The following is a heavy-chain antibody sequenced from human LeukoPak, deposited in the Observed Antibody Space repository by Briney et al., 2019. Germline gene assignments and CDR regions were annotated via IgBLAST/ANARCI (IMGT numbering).Heavy chain of an antibody. CDR2: IYYSGST. CDR1: GGPISGHQ. D-gene: IGHD3-10*01. V-gene: IGHV4-59*11. Sequence: SETLSLTCTVSGGPISGHQWSWIRQPPGKGLEWIGYIYYSGSTNYNPSLKSRVTISVDTSKNQFSLKLSSVTAADTAVYYCARGLLLWFGEFPGWFDPWGQGTLVTVSS. CDR3: ARGLLLWFGEFPGWFDP. J-gene: IGHJ5*02.